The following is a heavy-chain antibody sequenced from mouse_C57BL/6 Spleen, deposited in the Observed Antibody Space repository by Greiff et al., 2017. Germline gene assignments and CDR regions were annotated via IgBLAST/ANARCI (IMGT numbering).Heavy chain of an antibody. CDR1: GYAFTNYL. D-gene: IGHD1-1*01. J-gene: IGHJ3*01. CDR3: ARSGYYGMGFAY. Sequence: QVQLQQSGAELVRPGTSVKVSSKASGYAFTNYLIEWVKQRPGQGLEWIGVINPGSGGTNYNEKFKGKATLTADKSSSTAYMQLSSLTSEDSAVYFCARSGYYGMGFAYWGQGTLVTVSA. CDR2: INPGSGGT. V-gene: IGHV1-54*01.